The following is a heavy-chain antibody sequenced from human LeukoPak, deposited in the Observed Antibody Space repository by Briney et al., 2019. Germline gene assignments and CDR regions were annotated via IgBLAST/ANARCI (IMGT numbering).Heavy chain of an antibody. CDR3: ARRHSSGWYVFDY. D-gene: IGHD6-19*01. Sequence: GGSLRLSCAASGFTFSSHDMHWVRQAPGKGLEWVAIISYDGGKKDYVDSVKGRFTISRDNSKNTLYLQMNSLRAEDTAVYYCARRHSSGWYVFDYWGQGTLVTVSS. V-gene: IGHV3-30*03. J-gene: IGHJ4*02. CDR2: ISYDGGKK. CDR1: GFTFSSHD.